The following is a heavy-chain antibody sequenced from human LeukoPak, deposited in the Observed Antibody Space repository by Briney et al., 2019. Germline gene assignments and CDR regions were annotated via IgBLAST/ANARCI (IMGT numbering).Heavy chain of an antibody. V-gene: IGHV3-30*18. Sequence: GGSLRLSCAASGFTFSSYGMHWVRQAPGKGLGWVAVISYDGSNKYYADSVKGRFTISRDNSKNTLYLQMNSLRAEDTAVYYCAKEGPTYYYDSSGYPDYWGQGTLVTVSS. J-gene: IGHJ4*02. CDR3: AKEGPTYYYDSSGYPDY. CDR2: ISYDGSNK. CDR1: GFTFSSYG. D-gene: IGHD3-22*01.